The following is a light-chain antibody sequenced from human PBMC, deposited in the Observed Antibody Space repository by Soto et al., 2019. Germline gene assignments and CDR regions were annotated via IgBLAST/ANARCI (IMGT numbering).Light chain of an antibody. V-gene: IGLV2-14*01. Sequence: QSALTQPASVSGSPGQSITISCTGSSSDVGGYNYVSWYQQHPGKAPKLMISDVSNRPSGVSIRFSGSKSGNTASLTISGLQPEDEADYYCNSYSSSTTLYLFGTGTKLTVL. J-gene: IGLJ1*01. CDR1: SSDVGGYNY. CDR3: NSYSSSTTLYL. CDR2: DVS.